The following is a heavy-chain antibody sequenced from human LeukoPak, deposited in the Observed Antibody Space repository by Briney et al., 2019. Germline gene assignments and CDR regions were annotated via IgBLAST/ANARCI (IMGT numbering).Heavy chain of an antibody. CDR3: ASLTNTTGYIPWYFDL. V-gene: IGHV4-39*07. J-gene: IGHJ2*01. CDR1: GGSISSGGYY. Sequence: SQTLSLTCTVSGGSISSGGYYWGWIRQPPGKGLEWIGNTYYSGSTYYNPSLKSRVTIAVDTSKNQVSLRLSSVTAADTAIYYCASLTNTTGYIPWYFDLWGRGTLVTVSS. D-gene: IGHD3-9*01. CDR2: TYYSGST.